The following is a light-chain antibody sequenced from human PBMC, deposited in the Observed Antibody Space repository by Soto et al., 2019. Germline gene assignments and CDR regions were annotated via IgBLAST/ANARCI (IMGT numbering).Light chain of an antibody. CDR2: KTS. Sequence: DIQMTQSPSTLSASVGDRVTITCRASQSIGTWLAFYQHKPGKAHKVMIYKTSNLKRGVPSRFSGSGSGAEFTLTISSLQPDDFATYYCQQYIVDSRTFGQGTKVDI. J-gene: IGKJ1*01. V-gene: IGKV1-5*03. CDR1: QSIGTW. CDR3: QQYIVDSRT.